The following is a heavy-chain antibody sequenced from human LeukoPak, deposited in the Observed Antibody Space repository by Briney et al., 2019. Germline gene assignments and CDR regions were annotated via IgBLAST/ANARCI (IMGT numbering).Heavy chain of an antibody. CDR1: RGSISSDDHY. V-gene: IGHV4-31*03. Sequence: SQTLSLTCTVSRGSISSDDHYWSWIRQHPGKGLEWIGYIYYSESTYYNPSLKSRATISVDTSKKQFSLKLSSLTAADTAVYYCARGYDFWSGSSYGMDVWGQGTTVTVSS. J-gene: IGHJ6*02. CDR2: IYYSEST. CDR3: ARGYDFWSGSSYGMDV. D-gene: IGHD3-3*01.